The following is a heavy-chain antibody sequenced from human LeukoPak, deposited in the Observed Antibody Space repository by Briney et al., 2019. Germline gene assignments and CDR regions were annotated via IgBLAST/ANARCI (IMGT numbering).Heavy chain of an antibody. CDR3: ARGEAPRGSSHNWFDP. CDR1: GYTLTSYY. D-gene: IGHD1-26*01. Sequence: GASVKVSCKASGYTLTSYYMHWVRQAPGQGLEWMGIINPSGGSTSYAQKFQGRVTMTRDTSTSTVYMELSSLRSEDTAVYYCARGEAPRGSSHNWFDPWGQGTLVTVSP. V-gene: IGHV1-46*01. CDR2: INPSGGST. J-gene: IGHJ5*02.